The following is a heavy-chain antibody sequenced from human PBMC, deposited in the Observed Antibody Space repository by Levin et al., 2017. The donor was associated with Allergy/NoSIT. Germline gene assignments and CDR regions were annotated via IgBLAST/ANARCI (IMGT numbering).Heavy chain of an antibody. J-gene: IGHJ4*02. CDR1: GYSFTSLD. CDR2: MNPKSGKR. Sequence: GESLKISCKTSGYSFTSLDINWVRQAAGQGLEWMGWMNPKSGKRGYAQKFQGRVTMTGNAAISTAYMELNGLRSEDTAVYYCARVWGSVDYWGQGTLVTVSS. CDR3: ARVWGSVDY. D-gene: IGHD3-16*01. V-gene: IGHV1-8*01.